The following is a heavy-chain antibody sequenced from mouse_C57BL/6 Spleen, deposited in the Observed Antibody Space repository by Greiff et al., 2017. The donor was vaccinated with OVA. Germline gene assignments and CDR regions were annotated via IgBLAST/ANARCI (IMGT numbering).Heavy chain of an antibody. D-gene: IGHD1-1*01. CDR1: GFTFSDYY. J-gene: IGHJ4*01. V-gene: IGHV5-16*01. CDR2: INYDGSST. Sequence: EVQRVESEGGLVQPGSSMKLSCTASGFTFSDYYMAWVRQVPEKGLEWVANINYDGSSTYYLDSLKSRFIISRDNAKNILYLQMSSLKSEDTATYYCARGGNYYGSSYVGGYAMDYWGQGTSVTVSS. CDR3: ARGGNYYGSSYVGGYAMDY.